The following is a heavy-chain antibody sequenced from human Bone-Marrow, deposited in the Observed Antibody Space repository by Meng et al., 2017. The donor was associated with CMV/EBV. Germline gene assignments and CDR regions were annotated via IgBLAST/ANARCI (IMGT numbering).Heavy chain of an antibody. Sequence: GESLKISCAASGFTFSDYYMSWIRQAPGKGLEWVSYISSSGSTIYYADSVKGRFTISRDNAKNSLYLQMNSLRAEDTAVYYCARVSYDFWSGYSAHLHTDYGMDVWGQGTTVTVSS. CDR1: GFTFSDYY. CDR3: ARVSYDFWSGYSAHLHTDYGMDV. V-gene: IGHV3-11*04. D-gene: IGHD3-3*01. J-gene: IGHJ6*02. CDR2: ISSSGSTI.